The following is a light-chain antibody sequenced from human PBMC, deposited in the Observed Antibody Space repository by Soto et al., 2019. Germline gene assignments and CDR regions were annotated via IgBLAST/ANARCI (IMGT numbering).Light chain of an antibody. CDR3: SSYAGSNTVV. CDR1: SSDVGGYNY. V-gene: IGLV2-8*01. J-gene: IGLJ2*01. CDR2: EVN. Sequence: QPVLTQPPSASGSPGHSVTISCTGTSSDVGGYNYVSWYQHHPGKAPTLLLFEVNKRSSGVPDRFSGSKSGNTASLTVSGLQAEDEADYYCSSYAGSNTVVFGGGTQLTVL.